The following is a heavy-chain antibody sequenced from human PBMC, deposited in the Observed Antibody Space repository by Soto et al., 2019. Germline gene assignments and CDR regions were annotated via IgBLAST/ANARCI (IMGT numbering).Heavy chain of an antibody. CDR3: GRVGGGDSDGYYQY. Sequence: QVQLVQSGAEVKKPGASVRLSCKASGYTFSTYYIHWVRQAPGQGLEWMGIINPGTGSTTYAQKLQGRDIMSRGTSTRTLYMGRRSLTSEETAVDFCGRVGGGDSDGYYQYWGQGTLV. J-gene: IGHJ4*02. V-gene: IGHV1-46*04. D-gene: IGHD2-21*01. CDR1: GYTFSTYY. CDR2: INPGTGST.